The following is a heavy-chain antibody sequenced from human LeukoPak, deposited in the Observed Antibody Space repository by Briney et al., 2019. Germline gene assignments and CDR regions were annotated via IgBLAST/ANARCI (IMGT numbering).Heavy chain of an antibody. CDR3: ASYGGYGGNYFDY. CDR1: GGTFSSYA. D-gene: IGHD4-23*01. V-gene: IGHV1-69*05. CDR2: IIPIFGTA. Sequence: GASVEVSCKASGGTFSSYAISWVRQAPGQGLEWMGRIIPIFGTANYAQKFQGRVTITTDESTSTAYMELSSLRSEDTAVYYCASYGGYGGNYFDYWGQGTLVTVSS. J-gene: IGHJ4*02.